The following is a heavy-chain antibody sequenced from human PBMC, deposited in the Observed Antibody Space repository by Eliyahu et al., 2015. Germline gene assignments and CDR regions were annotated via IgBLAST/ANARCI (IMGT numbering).Heavy chain of an antibody. V-gene: IGHV3-7*01. CDR3: AGWYHYNVGDY. J-gene: IGHJ4*02. CDR2: IKEDGTEK. CDR1: GFTFSSYW. D-gene: IGHD1-1*01. Sequence: EVQLVESGGGLVQPGGSLRXSXAASGFTFSSYWMSWVRQAPGKGLEWVANIKEDGTEKYYVDSVRGRFTISRDNAKNSLFLQMNSLRAEDTAVYYCAGWYHYNVGDYWGQGTLVTVSS.